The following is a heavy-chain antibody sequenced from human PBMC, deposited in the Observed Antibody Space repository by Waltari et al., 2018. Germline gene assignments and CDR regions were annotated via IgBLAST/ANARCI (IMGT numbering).Heavy chain of an antibody. D-gene: IGHD3-22*01. CDR3: APRGAFYTGSSGYPFNY. J-gene: IGHJ4*02. Sequence: EVLLLESGGGLEQPGGSLRLSCAASGFTFSTYPMSWVRQAPGKGLEWVSHISSSGDTTYYTDSVTGRFTNSRDNSKNTLFLQMNSLRAGDTAVYYCAPRGAFYTGSSGYPFNYWGQGTLVTVSS. CDR1: GFTFSTYP. V-gene: IGHV3-23*01. CDR2: ISSSGDTT.